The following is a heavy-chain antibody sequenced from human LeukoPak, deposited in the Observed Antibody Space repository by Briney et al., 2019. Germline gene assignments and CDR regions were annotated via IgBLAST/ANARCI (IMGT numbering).Heavy chain of an antibody. CDR1: GFTFSSYS. V-gene: IGHV3-21*01. J-gene: IGHJ4*02. CDR2: ISSSSSYI. Sequence: GGSLRLSCAASGFTFSSYSMNWVRQAPGKGLEWVSSISSSSSYIYYADSVKGRFTISRDNAKSSLYLQMNSLRAEDTAVYYCARDREGVVVPAANYIDYWGQGTLVTVSS. CDR3: ARDREGVVVPAANYIDY. D-gene: IGHD2-2*01.